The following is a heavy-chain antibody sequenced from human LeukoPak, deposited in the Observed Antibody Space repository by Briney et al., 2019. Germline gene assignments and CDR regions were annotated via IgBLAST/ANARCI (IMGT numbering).Heavy chain of an antibody. V-gene: IGHV1-46*01. D-gene: IGHD5-18*01. Sequence: ASVKVSCKASGYTFTSYHMHWVRQAPGQGLESMGIINPSGGSTIYAQKFQGRVTMTGDTSTSTVYMELNSLRSEDTAVYYCARSRGGYSSGCDYWGQGTLGTGSS. CDR3: ARSRGGYSSGCDY. CDR2: INPSGGST. J-gene: IGHJ4*02. CDR1: GYTFTSYH.